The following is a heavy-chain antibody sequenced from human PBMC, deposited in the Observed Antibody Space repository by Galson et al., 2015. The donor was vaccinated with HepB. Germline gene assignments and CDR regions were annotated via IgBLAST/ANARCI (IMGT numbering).Heavy chain of an antibody. V-gene: IGHV3-30*04. CDR1: GFTFSNYA. J-gene: IGHJ6*02. CDR3: ARASIVAIADGMDV. Sequence: SLRLSCAASGFTFSNYATHWVRQAPGKGLEWVTVISYDGSNKYYADSVKGRFTISRDNSKNTLYLQMNSLRAEDTAVYYCARASIVAIADGMDVWGQGTTVTVSS. D-gene: IGHD2-15*01. CDR2: ISYDGSNK.